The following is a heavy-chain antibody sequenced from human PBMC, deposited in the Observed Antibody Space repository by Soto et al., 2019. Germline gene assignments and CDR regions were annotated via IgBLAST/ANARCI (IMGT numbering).Heavy chain of an antibody. CDR1: GDTFISYY. CDR2: IDPSGGST. CDR3: ARVAPRVDTAVALLIDY. J-gene: IGHJ4*02. V-gene: IGHV1-46*03. D-gene: IGHD5-18*01. Sequence: GASVKLSCTASGDTFISYYLHWVRQAPGQGLEWMAMIDPSGGSTTYAQRFQGRVTMTRDTSTSTVYMELSSLRSEDTAVYYCARVAPRVDTAVALLIDYWGQGTLVTVSS.